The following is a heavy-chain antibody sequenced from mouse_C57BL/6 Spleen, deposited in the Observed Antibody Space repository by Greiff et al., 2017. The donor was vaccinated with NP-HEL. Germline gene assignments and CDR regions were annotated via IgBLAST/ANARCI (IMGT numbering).Heavy chain of an antibody. CDR3: ARPVYDYDVYYAMDY. J-gene: IGHJ4*01. Sequence: DVQLVESGGGLVQPGGSLKLSCAASGFTFSDYYMYWVRQTPEKRLEWVAYISNGGGSTYYPDTVKGRFTIPRDNAKNTLYLQMSRLKSEDTAMYYCARPVYDYDVYYAMDYWGQGTSVTVSS. CDR2: ISNGGGST. D-gene: IGHD2-4*01. V-gene: IGHV5-12*01. CDR1: GFTFSDYY.